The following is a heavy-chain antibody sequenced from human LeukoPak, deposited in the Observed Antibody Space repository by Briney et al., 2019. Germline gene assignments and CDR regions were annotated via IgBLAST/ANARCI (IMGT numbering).Heavy chain of an antibody. CDR1: GYTFTSYY. J-gene: IGHJ4*02. CDR3: VRVEGYLGPGDY. CDR2: INPSGGST. V-gene: IGHV1-46*01. Sequence: ASVKVSCKASGYTFTSYYMHWVRQAPGQGLEWMGIINPSGGSTSYAQKFQGRVSMTRDTSTNTVYMELSILRSEDTAVYYCVRVEGYLGPGDYWGQGTLVTVSS. D-gene: IGHD5-18*01.